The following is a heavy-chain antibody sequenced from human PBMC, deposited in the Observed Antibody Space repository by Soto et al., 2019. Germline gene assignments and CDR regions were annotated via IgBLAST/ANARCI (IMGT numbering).Heavy chain of an antibody. J-gene: IGHJ3*02. CDR2: ISNDGSST. CDR1: GFTSSSYW. Sequence: EVQLVESGGGLVQPGGSLRLSCAASGFTSSSYWIHWVRQAPGKGLVWVSRISNDGSSTNYADSVKGRFTISRDNAKNTVYLQLTRLRAEDTAVYYFARDTYYYDSSDHFSADAFDIWGQGTMVTVSS. D-gene: IGHD3-22*01. CDR3: ARDTYYYDSSDHFSADAFDI. V-gene: IGHV3-74*01.